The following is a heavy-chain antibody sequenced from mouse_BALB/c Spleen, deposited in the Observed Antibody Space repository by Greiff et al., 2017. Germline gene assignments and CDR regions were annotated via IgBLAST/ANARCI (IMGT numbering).Heavy chain of an antibody. Sequence: EVKVVESGGGLVQPGGSLKLSCAASGFTFSSYGMSWVRQTPDKRLELVATINSNGGSTYYPDSVKGRFTISRDNAKNTLYLQMSSLKSEDTAMYYCASHAYDYDGFAYWGQGTLVTVSA. CDR2: INSNGGST. D-gene: IGHD2-4*01. CDR3: ASHAYDYDGFAY. V-gene: IGHV5-6-3*01. J-gene: IGHJ3*01. CDR1: GFTFSSYG.